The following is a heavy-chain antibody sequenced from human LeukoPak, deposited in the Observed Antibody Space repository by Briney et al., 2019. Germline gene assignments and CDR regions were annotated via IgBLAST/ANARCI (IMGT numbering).Heavy chain of an antibody. V-gene: IGHV3-64D*09. D-gene: IGHD4-17*01. Sequence: GGSLRLSCAASGFTFSRFWMSWVRQAPGKGLEYVSAISSNGGNTNYADSVKGRFTISRDNSKNTLYLQMTGLRAEDTAVYYCVKATVTSSYFDYFDYWGQGTLVTVSS. CDR2: ISSNGGNT. J-gene: IGHJ4*02. CDR1: GFTFSRFW. CDR3: VKATVTSSYFDYFDY.